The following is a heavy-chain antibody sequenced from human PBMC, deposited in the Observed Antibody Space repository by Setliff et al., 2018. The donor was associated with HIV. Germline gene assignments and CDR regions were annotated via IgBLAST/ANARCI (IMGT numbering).Heavy chain of an antibody. CDR2: INHSGST. D-gene: IGHD1-26*01. CDR3: AGGPGTTSIDY. Sequence: SETLSLTCAVYGGSFSGYYWSWIHQPPGKGLEWIGEINHSGSTNYNMSLWSRVTISLDASRNQFSLELISVTAADTAVYYCAGGPGTTSIDYWAQGTLVTV. V-gene: IGHV4-34*01. J-gene: IGHJ4*02. CDR1: GGSFSGYY.